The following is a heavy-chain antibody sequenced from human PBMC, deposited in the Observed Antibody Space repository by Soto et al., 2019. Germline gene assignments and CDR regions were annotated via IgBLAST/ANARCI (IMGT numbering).Heavy chain of an antibody. V-gene: IGHV4-31*03. Sequence: QVQLPESGPGLVTPSQNLSLTCTVSGGSISRVGYYWSWIRQHPGKGLEWIGYIDYSGITYYNPSLKSRVTIAVDTSKNQFSLKLSAVTAADTAVYYCERSIYYWGQGTLVTFSS. J-gene: IGHJ4*02. CDR2: IDYSGIT. CDR1: GGSISRVGYY. CDR3: ERSIYY.